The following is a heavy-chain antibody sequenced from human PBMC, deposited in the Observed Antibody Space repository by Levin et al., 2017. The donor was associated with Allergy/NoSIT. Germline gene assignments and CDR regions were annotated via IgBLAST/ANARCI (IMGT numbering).Heavy chain of an antibody. CDR1: GGTFSSYA. J-gene: IGHJ6*02. CDR2: IIPIFGTA. V-gene: IGHV1-69*06. D-gene: IGHD1-1*01. Sequence: KISCKASGGTFSSYAISWVRQAPGQGLEWMGGIIPIFGTANYAQKFQGRVTITADKSTSTAYMELSSLRSEDTAVYYCASVDLERPTITDYYYGMDVWGQGTTVTVSS. CDR3: ASVDLERPTITDYYYGMDV.